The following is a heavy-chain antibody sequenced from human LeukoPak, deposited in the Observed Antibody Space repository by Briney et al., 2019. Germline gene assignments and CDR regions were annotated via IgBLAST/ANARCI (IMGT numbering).Heavy chain of an antibody. CDR1: GYTFTGYY. V-gene: IGHV1-2*02. J-gene: IGHJ4*02. CDR3: ARAGSGWYVSFLW. D-gene: IGHD6-19*01. CDR2: INPNSGGT. Sequence: ASVTVSCKASGYTFTGYYMHWVRQAPGQGLEWMGWINPNSGGTNYAQKFQGRVTMTRDTSISTAYMELSRLRSDDTAVYYCARAGSGWYVSFLWWGQGTLVTVSS.